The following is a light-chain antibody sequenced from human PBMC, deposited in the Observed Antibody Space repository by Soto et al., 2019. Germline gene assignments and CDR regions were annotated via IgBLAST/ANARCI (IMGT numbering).Light chain of an antibody. CDR1: QSVSSN. V-gene: IGKV3-15*01. CDR3: QQYNDWPLT. J-gene: IGKJ1*01. Sequence: EIVMTQSPVTLSVSPGERVTLSCRASQSVSSNLAWYQQKPGQAPSLLIYGAFTRATGIPARFSGTGSGTEFTLTISSLQSEDSALYYCQQYNDWPLTVGQGTKVDI. CDR2: GAF.